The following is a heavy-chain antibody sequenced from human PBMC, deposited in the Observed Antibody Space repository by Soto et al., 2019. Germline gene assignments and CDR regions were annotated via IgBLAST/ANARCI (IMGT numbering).Heavy chain of an antibody. D-gene: IGHD2-2*01. CDR3: ARGIVVVPATKGRGFDP. CDR2: IFDSLST. V-gene: IGHV4-30-4*08. J-gene: IGHJ5*02. Sequence: PSETLSLTCTVSGDSLNSGAYYWTWIRQPPVKGLEWIGYIFDSLSTCYNPSLKRRITISVDTSKNQFSLKLSSVTAADTAVYYCARGIVVVPATKGRGFDPWGQGTLVTVSS. CDR1: GDSLNSGAYY.